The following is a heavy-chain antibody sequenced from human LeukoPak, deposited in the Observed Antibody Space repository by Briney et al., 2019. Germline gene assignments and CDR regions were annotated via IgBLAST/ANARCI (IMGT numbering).Heavy chain of an antibody. CDR3: ARYSSGWYEGHFDY. V-gene: IGHV1-18*01. CDR2: ISAYNGDT. D-gene: IGHD6-19*01. Sequence: ASVKVSCKASVYTFTNYGISWVRQAPGQGLEWMGWISAYNGDTNYAQKLQGRVTMTTDTSTSTAYMELRSLRSDDTAVYYCARYSSGWYEGHFDYWGQGILVTVSS. CDR1: VYTFTNYG. J-gene: IGHJ4*02.